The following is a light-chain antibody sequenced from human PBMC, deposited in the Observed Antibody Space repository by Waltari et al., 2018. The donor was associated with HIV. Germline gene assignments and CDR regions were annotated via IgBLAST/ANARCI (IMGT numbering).Light chain of an antibody. J-gene: IGLJ1*01. CDR3: AAWDDSLSGYV. CDR2: RNN. CDR1: NSNIGRNY. Sequence: QSVLTQPPSASGTPGQRVTISCSGSNSNIGRNYVYWYQQLPGTAPKLLIDRNNQRPSGVPDRFSGSKSGTSASLAISGLRSEDEADYYCAAWDDSLSGYVFATGTKVTVL. V-gene: IGLV1-47*01.